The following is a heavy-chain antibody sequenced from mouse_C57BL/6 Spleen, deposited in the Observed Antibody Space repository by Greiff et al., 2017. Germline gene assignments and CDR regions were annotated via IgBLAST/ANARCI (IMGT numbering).Heavy chain of an antibody. CDR1: GYTFTSYW. CDR3: ASPTGTGAMDY. J-gene: IGHJ4*01. CDR2: INPSNGGT. V-gene: IGHV1-53*01. D-gene: IGHD4-1*02. Sequence: QVHVKQPGTELVKPGASVKLSCKASGYTFTSYWMHWVKQRPGQGLEWIGNINPSNGGTNYNEKFKSKATLTVDKSSSTAYMQLSSLTSEDSAVYYCASPTGTGAMDYWGQGTSVTVSS.